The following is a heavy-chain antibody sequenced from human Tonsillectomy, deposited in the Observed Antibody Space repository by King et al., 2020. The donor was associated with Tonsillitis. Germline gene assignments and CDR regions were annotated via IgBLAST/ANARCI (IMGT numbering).Heavy chain of an antibody. CDR1: GYAFSSYY. V-gene: IGHV1-46*01. J-gene: IGHJ6*01. CDR3: ARDARYGVNALTYGYYGRDV. CDR2: INPNGGST. Sequence: VQLVESGAGVWKPGASVKLSCKASGYAFSSYYIHWVRQAPGQGLEWVGIINPNGGSTSYPQTFRGRVTMTRDTSTSTVYMELSSLTSEDTAVYYCARDARYGVNALTYGYYGRDVWGQGTTVTVSS. D-gene: IGHD4-17*01.